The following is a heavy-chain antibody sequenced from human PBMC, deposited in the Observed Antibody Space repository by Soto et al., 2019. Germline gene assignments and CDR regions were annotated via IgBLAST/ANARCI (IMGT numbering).Heavy chain of an antibody. CDR3: ARDLHAGDDYANWFAP. D-gene: IGHD3-16*01. Sequence: QVQLVESGGGVVQPGGSLRLSCAASGFSISRSAMHWVRQAPGKGLEWVVVIACDGSNKWYGDSAKGRFTTARDNSKNSLYLQMSSLSGEDTAVYYCARDLHAGDDYANWFAPWGQGTLVTVSS. CDR2: IACDGSNK. CDR1: GFSISRSA. J-gene: IGHJ5*02. V-gene: IGHV3-30-3*01.